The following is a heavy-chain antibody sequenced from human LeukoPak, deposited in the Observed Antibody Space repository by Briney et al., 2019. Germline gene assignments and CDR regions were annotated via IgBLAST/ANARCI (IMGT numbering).Heavy chain of an antibody. Sequence: GSSVKVSCKASGGTFSSYAISWVRQAPGQGLEWMGWINPNSGGTNYAQKFQGRVTMTRDTSISTAYMELSRLRSDDTAVYYCASLWFGELSHYWGQGTLVTVSS. J-gene: IGHJ4*02. D-gene: IGHD3-10*01. CDR3: ASLWFGELSHY. V-gene: IGHV1-2*02. CDR2: INPNSGGT. CDR1: GGTFSSYA.